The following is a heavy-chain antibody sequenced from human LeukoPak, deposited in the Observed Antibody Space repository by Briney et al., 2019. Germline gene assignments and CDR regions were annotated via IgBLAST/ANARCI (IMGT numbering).Heavy chain of an antibody. D-gene: IGHD4-17*01. CDR2: IYNSGTT. CDR1: GGSISNSY. J-gene: IGHJ4*02. CDR3: ARPLDRYGALQR. V-gene: IGHV4-59*08. Sequence: SETLSLTCTVPGGSISNSYWSWIRQPPGKGLEWIGYIYNSGTTDYNPSLKSRVTMSVDTSKKQFSLRLSSVTAADTAVYYCARPLDRYGALQRWGQGTLVTVSS.